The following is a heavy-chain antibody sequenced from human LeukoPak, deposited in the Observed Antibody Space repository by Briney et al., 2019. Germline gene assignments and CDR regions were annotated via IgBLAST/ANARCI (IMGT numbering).Heavy chain of an antibody. CDR3: AREMATVVTYGGAFDI. D-gene: IGHD4-23*01. CDR2: ISSSSSYI. J-gene: IGHJ3*02. V-gene: IGHV3-21*01. Sequence: GGSLRLSCAASGFTFSSYSMNWVRQAPGKWLEWVSSISSSSSYIYYADSVKGRFTISRDNAKNSLYLQMNSLRAEDTAVYYCAREMATVVTYGGAFDIWGQGTMVTVSS. CDR1: GFTFSSYS.